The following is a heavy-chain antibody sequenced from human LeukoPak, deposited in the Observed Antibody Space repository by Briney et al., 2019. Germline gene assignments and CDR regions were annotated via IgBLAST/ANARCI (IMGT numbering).Heavy chain of an antibody. CDR3: ASELAAAGTGEGYGMDV. J-gene: IGHJ6*02. D-gene: IGHD6-13*01. V-gene: IGHV3-11*01. Sequence: GGSLRLSCAASGFTFSDYYMSWIRQAPGKGLEWVSYISSSGSTIYYADSVEGRFTISRDNAKNSLYLQMNSLRAEDTAVYYCASELAAAGTGEGYGMDVWGQGTTVTVSS. CDR1: GFTFSDYY. CDR2: ISSSGSTI.